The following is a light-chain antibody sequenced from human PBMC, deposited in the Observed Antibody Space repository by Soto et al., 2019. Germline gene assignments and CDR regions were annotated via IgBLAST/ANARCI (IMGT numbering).Light chain of an antibody. CDR3: QQYDNSVWT. J-gene: IGKJ1*01. CDR2: GVS. V-gene: IGKV3-20*01. Sequence: EIVLTQSPGTLSLSPGERATLSCRASESVSSTSLAWYQQKPGQAPRLLMYGVSSRATGIPDRFGGSGSGTDFTLTINRLEPEDFAVYFCQQYDNSVWTFGQGTKV. CDR1: ESVSSTS.